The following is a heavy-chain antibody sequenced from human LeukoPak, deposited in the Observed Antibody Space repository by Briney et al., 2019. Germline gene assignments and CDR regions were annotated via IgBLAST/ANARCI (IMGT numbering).Heavy chain of an antibody. CDR3: ARQREYYFDY. J-gene: IGHJ4*02. Sequence: PSETLSLTCTVSGGSISSGGYYWSWIRQHPGKGLEWIGYIYYSGSTYYNPSLKSRVTISVDTSKNQFSLKLSSGTAADTAVYYCARQREYYFDYWGQGTLVTVSS. D-gene: IGHD5-24*01. CDR2: IYYSGST. CDR1: GGSISSGGYY. V-gene: IGHV4-31*03.